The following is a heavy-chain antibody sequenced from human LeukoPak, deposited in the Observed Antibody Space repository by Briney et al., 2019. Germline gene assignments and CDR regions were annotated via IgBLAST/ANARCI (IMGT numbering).Heavy chain of an antibody. Sequence: SQTLSLTCTVSGGSISSGDYYWSWIRQPPGKGLEWIGYIYYSGSTYYNPSLKSRVTISVDTSKNQFSLKLSSVTAADTAVYYCARESDDFWSGYYHWGQGTLVTVSS. D-gene: IGHD3-3*01. V-gene: IGHV4-30-4*01. J-gene: IGHJ4*02. CDR1: GGSISSGDYY. CDR3: ARESDDFWSGYYH. CDR2: IYYSGST.